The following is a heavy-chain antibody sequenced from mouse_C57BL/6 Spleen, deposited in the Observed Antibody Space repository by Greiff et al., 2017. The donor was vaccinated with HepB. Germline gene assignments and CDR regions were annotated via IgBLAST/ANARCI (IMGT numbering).Heavy chain of an antibody. CDR1: GYTFTSYG. CDR3: ARYGNYGKFAY. V-gene: IGHV1-81*01. CDR2: IYPRSGNT. D-gene: IGHD2-1*01. J-gene: IGHJ3*01. Sequence: QVQLKQSGAELARPGASVKLSCKASGYTFTSYGISWVKQRTGQGLEWIGEIYPRSGNTYYNEKFKGKATLTADKSSSTAYMELRSLTSEDSAVYFCARYGNYGKFAYWGQGTLVTVSA.